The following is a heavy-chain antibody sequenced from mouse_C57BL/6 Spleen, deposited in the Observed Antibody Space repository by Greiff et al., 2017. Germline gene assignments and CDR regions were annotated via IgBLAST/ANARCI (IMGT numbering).Heavy chain of an antibody. V-gene: IGHV1-82*01. Sequence: QVQLQQSGPELVKPGASVKISCKASGYAFSSSWMNWVKQRPGKGLEWIGRIYPGDGDTNYNGKFKGKATLTADKSSSTAYMQLSSLTSEDSAVYFCARCDSYYFDYWGQGTTLTVSS. CDR1: GYAFSSSW. D-gene: IGHD2-4*01. CDR3: ARCDSYYFDY. J-gene: IGHJ2*01. CDR2: IYPGDGDT.